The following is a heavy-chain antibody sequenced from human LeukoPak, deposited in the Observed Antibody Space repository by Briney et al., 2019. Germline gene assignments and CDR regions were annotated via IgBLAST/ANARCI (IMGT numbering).Heavy chain of an antibody. J-gene: IGHJ4*02. CDR1: GFTFGSYS. CDR2: ISSSSYI. V-gene: IGHV3-21*01. CDR3: ARDPGNYYDSSGYFSSFDY. D-gene: IGHD3-22*01. Sequence: PGGSLRLSCAASGFTFGSYSMNWVRQAPGKGLEWVSSISSSSYIYYADSVKGRFTISRDNAKNSLYLQMNSLRAEDTAVYYCARDPGNYYDSSGYFSSFDYWGQGTLVTVSS.